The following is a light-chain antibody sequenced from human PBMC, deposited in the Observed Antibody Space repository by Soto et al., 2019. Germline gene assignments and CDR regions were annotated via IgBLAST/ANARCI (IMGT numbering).Light chain of an antibody. CDR3: QQHYSPPPIT. V-gene: IGKV1-39*01. CDR1: QSITRF. J-gene: IGKJ4*01. CDR2: AAS. Sequence: DIQMTQSPSSLAASVGRSGIITCRASQSITRFLNWYQQKPGKAPKLLIYAASSLQSGVPSRFSGSGPGTDFTLNISSLQPGDFATCYCQQHYSPPPITFGKG.